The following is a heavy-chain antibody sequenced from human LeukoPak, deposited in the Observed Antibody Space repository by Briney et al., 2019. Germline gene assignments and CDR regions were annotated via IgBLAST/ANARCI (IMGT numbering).Heavy chain of an antibody. V-gene: IGHV1-46*03. J-gene: IGHJ4*02. CDR3: ARDWGNSSSVY. CDR1: GYTFTSYY. Sequence: ASVKVSCKASGYTFTSYYMHWVRQAPGQGLEWMGIINPSGGSTSYAQKLQGRVTMTRDTSTSTVYTELSSLRSGDTAVYYCARDWGNSSSVYWGQGTLVTVSS. D-gene: IGHD6-6*01. CDR2: INPSGGST.